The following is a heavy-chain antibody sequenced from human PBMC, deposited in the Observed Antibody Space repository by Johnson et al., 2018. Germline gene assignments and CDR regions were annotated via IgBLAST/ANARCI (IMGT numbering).Heavy chain of an antibody. V-gene: IGHV3-11*04. CDR1: GFTFSDYY. Sequence: VQLVESGGGLVKPGGSLRLSCAASGFTFSDYYMSWIRQAPGKGLEWVSYISSSGSTIYYADSVKGRLTISRDNAKNSLYLQMNSLRDEDTAVYYCATVTICGVAPYYYYGMDVWGQGTTVTVSS. J-gene: IGHJ6*02. CDR3: ATVTICGVAPYYYYGMDV. CDR2: ISSSGSTI. D-gene: IGHD3-3*01.